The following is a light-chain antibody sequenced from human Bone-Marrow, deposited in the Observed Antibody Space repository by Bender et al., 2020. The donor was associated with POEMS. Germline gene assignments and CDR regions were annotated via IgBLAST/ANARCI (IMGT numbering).Light chain of an antibody. CDR1: SSDIGFYYY. J-gene: IGLJ3*02. CDR3: SSYAGSNNWV. Sequence: QSTLTQPPSASGSPGQSVTISCTGTSSDIGFYYYVSWYQHHPGKAPKLMIYEVNERPSGVPDRFSGSKSGSTASLTVSGLQTEDEAVYYCSSYAGSNNWVFGGGTKLTVL. V-gene: IGLV2-8*01. CDR2: EVN.